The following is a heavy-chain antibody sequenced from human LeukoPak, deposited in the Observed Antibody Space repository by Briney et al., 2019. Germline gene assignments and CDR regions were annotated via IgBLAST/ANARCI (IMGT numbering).Heavy chain of an antibody. CDR3: ARLRSPTDY. Sequence: PGGSLRLSCAVSGFTFSDFEMNWVRQAPGKGPEWISYIGGSGSTTYYADSVKGRFTISRDNAKNSLFLQMDSLRAEDTAVYYCARLRSPTDYWGQGTLATVSS. CDR2: IGGSGSTT. J-gene: IGHJ4*02. D-gene: IGHD4-17*01. V-gene: IGHV3-48*03. CDR1: GFTFSDFE.